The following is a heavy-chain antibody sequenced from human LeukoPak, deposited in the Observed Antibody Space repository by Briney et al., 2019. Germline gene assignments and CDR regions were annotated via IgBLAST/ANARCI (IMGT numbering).Heavy chain of an antibody. D-gene: IGHD2-15*01. J-gene: IGHJ4*02. CDR3: AREKYCSGGSCLDY. CDR1: GGSFSGYY. Sequence: PSDTLSLTCAVYGGSFSGYYWSWIRQPPRKGLEWSGEINHSGSTNYNPSLKSRVAISGDTSKNQFSPKPSSVTAADTAVYYCAREKYCSGGSCLDYWGQGTLVTVSS. CDR2: INHSGST. V-gene: IGHV4-34*01.